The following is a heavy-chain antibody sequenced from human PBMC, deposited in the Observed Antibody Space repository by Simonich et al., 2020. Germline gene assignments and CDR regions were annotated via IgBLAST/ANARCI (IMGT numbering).Heavy chain of an antibody. Sequence: QVQLQQWGAGLLKPSETLSLTCAVYGGSFSGYYWSWIRQPPGKGLAWVGEINHSGSTNITPALKIRGTISVYTSKNMFSLKLVSVTAWDTAVYYCARCGLVNYDILTGYHNWFDPWGQGTLVTVSS. CDR1: GGSFSGYY. D-gene: IGHD3-9*01. CDR2: INHSGST. V-gene: IGHV4-34*04. J-gene: IGHJ5*02. CDR3: ARCGLVNYDILTGYHNWFDP.